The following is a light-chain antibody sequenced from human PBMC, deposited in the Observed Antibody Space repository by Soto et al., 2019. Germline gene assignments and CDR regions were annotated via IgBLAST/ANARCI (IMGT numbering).Light chain of an antibody. CDR1: QSVGRN. Sequence: EIVVTQSPGILSVSPGDRATLSCRASQSVGRNLAWYQQKPGQAPTLLIYAASTRATGLPARFSGSGSGTDFDLTISSLQSEDFAVYYCQWYSKWPLFTFGPGTRVDIK. J-gene: IGKJ3*01. CDR3: QWYSKWPLFT. V-gene: IGKV3-15*01. CDR2: AAS.